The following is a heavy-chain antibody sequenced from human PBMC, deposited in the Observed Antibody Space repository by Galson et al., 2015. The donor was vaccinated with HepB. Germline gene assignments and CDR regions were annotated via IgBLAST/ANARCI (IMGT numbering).Heavy chain of an antibody. CDR2: VNDSGSST. Sequence: SLRLSCAASGFTFRTYAMTWVRQAPGNGLEWVSTVNDSGSSTYYADSVKGRFTISRDNSKNTLYLQMNSLRAEDTAVYYCAGTADYRGTVSDYWGQGTLVTVSS. CDR3: AGTADYRGTVSDY. D-gene: IGHD1-7*01. CDR1: GFTFRTYA. J-gene: IGHJ4*02. V-gene: IGHV3-23*01.